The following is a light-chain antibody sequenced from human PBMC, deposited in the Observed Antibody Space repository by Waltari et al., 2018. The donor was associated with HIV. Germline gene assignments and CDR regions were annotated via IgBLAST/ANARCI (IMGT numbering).Light chain of an antibody. J-gene: IGLJ3*02. CDR3: QTWGPCIGV. CDR2: VNTSDRH. Sequence: QLVVTQSPSVSAPLGASVTLTCTLSGEYISYGIAWHQQQPERGARYLMTVNTSDRHTHIDGNPDRFLGSSSGTERYLIISSLQSEDEAVYYCQTWGPCIGVFGRGTQLTVL. V-gene: IGLV4-69*01. CDR1: GEYISYG.